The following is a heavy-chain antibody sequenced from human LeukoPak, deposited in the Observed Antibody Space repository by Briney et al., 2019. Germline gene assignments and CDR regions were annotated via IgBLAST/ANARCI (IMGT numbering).Heavy chain of an antibody. V-gene: IGHV3-23*01. CDR3: AKDLSPGPD. CDR1: GFTVSSNY. J-gene: IGHJ4*02. Sequence: GGSLRLSCAASGFTVSSNYMSWVRQAPGKGLEWVSAIIGGGGTTYYADSVKGRFTISRDNSKNTLFLQMSSLRAEDTAVYYCAKDLSPGPDWGQGTLVTVSS. CDR2: IIGGGGTT.